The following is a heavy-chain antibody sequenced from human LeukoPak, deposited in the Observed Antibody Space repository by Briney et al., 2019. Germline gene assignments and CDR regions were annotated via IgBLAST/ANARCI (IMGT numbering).Heavy chain of an antibody. V-gene: IGHV3-23*01. CDR2: ISGSGGGT. CDR1: GFTVDSYA. CDR3: AKDTWYCSSTSCYTSYFDY. D-gene: IGHD2-2*02. J-gene: IGHJ4*02. Sequence: PGGSLRLSCAASGFTVDSYAMSWVRQAPGKGLEWVSAISGSGGGTYYADSVKGRFTISRDNSKNTLYLQMNSLRAEDTAVYYCAKDTWYCSSTSCYTSYFDYWGQGTLVTVSS.